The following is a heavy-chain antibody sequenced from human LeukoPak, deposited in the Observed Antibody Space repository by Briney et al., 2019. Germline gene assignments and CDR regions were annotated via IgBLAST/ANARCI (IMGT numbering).Heavy chain of an antibody. CDR1: GGSISSYY. Sequence: PSETLSLTCTVSGGSISSYYWSWIRQPPGKGLEWIGYIYYSGSTNYNPSLKSRVTISVDTSKNQFSLKLSSVTAADTAVNYCARDGARAAAGRGVFDYWGQGTLVTVSS. V-gene: IGHV4-59*01. D-gene: IGHD6-13*01. CDR2: IYYSGST. CDR3: ARDGARAAAGRGVFDY. J-gene: IGHJ4*02.